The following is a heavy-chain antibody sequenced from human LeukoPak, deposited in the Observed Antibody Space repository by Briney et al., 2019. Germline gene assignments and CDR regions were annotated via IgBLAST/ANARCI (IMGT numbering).Heavy chain of an antibody. CDR3: ARELRGHIVVVTARYLDY. CDR2: ISSSSSYI. J-gene: IGHJ4*02. D-gene: IGHD2-21*02. CDR1: GFTFSSYS. V-gene: IGHV3-21*01. Sequence: PGGSLRLSCAASGFTFSSYSMNWVRQAPGKGLEWVSSISSSSSYIYYVDSVKGRFTISRGNAKNSLYLQMNSLRAEDTAVYYCARELRGHIVVVTARYLDYWGQGTLVTVSS.